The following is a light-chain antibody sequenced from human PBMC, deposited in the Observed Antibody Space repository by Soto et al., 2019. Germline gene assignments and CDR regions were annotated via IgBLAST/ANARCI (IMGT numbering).Light chain of an antibody. V-gene: IGKV3-15*01. J-gene: IGKJ2*01. CDR3: QQRGDWPLYT. Sequence: ETVVTQSPVTLSVSPGEGATLSCRTSQSVGFNLAWYQQKPGQAPRPLIYGASTRITGIPARFSGSGSGTDFTLTITSLQPDDFAVYYCQQRGDWPLYTFGQGTRLEIK. CDR2: GAS. CDR1: QSVGFN.